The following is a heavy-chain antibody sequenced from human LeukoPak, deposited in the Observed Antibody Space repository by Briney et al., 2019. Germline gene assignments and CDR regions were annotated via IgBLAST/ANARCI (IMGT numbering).Heavy chain of an antibody. CDR2: ISGNGGST. V-gene: IGHV3-23*01. CDR3: ARDGFLEWSAPYYYYGMDV. CDR1: GFPFSSYA. Sequence: GGSLRLSCAASGFPFSSYAMSWVRQAPGKGLEWVSSISGNGGSTYSSDSVKGRFTISRDNSKNTLYLQMNSLRAEDTAVYYCARDGFLEWSAPYYYYGMDVWGQGTTVTVSS. D-gene: IGHD3-3*01. J-gene: IGHJ6*02.